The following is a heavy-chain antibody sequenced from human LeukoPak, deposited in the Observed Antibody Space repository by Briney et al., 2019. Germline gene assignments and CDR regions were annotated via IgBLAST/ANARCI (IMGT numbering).Heavy chain of an antibody. V-gene: IGHV4-34*01. J-gene: IGHJ6*02. CDR1: GGSFSGYY. Sequence: SETLSLTCAVYGGSFSGYYWSWIRQPPGKGLEWIGEINHSGSTNYNPSLKSRVTISVDTSKNQFSLKLSSVTAADTAVYHCARARSVYSSGWTPYYYYGMDVWGQGTTVTVSS. D-gene: IGHD6-19*01. CDR2: INHSGST. CDR3: ARARSVYSSGWTPYYYYGMDV.